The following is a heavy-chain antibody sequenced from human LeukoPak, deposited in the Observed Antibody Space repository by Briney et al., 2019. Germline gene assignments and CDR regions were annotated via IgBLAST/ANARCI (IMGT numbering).Heavy chain of an antibody. CDR2: IYYSGGTT. D-gene: IGHD3-22*01. Sequence: SETLSLTCTVSGGSISSTSSYWGWIRQPPGKGLEWIGSIYYSGGTTHYNPSLKSRVTILLDTSKNQFSLKLSSVTAADTAVYYCARDVRYYYDSTRAYYFDYWGQGTLVTVSS. J-gene: IGHJ4*02. V-gene: IGHV4-39*07. CDR3: ARDVRYYYDSTRAYYFDY. CDR1: GGSISSTSSY.